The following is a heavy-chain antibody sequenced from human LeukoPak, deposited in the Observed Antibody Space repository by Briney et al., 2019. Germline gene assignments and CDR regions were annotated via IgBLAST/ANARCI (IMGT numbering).Heavy chain of an antibody. CDR1: EFSVGSNY. CDR2: IYSGGST. J-gene: IGHJ4*02. V-gene: IGHV3-53*01. Sequence: GGSLRLSCAASEFSVGSNYMTWVRQAPGKGLEWVSLIYSGGSTYYADSVKGRFTISRDNSKNTLYLQMNSLRAEDTAVYYCAGILSWGQGTLVTVSS. CDR3: AGILS. D-gene: IGHD3-3*01.